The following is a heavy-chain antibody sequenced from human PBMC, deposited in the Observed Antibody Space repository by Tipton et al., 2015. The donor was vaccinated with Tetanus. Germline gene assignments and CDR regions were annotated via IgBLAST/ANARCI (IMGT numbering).Heavy chain of an antibody. CDR2: ISSSGSHM. J-gene: IGHJ5*02. CDR3: AREGSSGWFDP. Sequence: SLRLSCAASGFTFSTYPMHWVRQAPGKGLEWVSSISSSGSHMYYAESVRGRFSISRDNAKNSLYLQMNSLRADDTALYYCAREGSSGWFDPWGQGTLVTVSS. D-gene: IGHD1-26*01. V-gene: IGHV3-21*06. CDR1: GFTFSTYP.